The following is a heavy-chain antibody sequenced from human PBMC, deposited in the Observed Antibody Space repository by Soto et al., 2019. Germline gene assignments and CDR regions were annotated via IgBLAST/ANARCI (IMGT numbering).Heavy chain of an antibody. Sequence: QVQLVESGGGVVQPGRSLRLSCAASGFTFSSYAMHWVRQAPGKGLEWVAVISYDGSNKYYADSVKGRFTISRDNSKNTLYLQMNSLRAEDTAVYYCASLPLQGLWSDYWGQGTLVTVSS. CDR2: ISYDGSNK. CDR1: GFTFSSYA. J-gene: IGHJ4*02. CDR3: ASLPLQGLWSDY. V-gene: IGHV3-30-3*01. D-gene: IGHD5-18*01.